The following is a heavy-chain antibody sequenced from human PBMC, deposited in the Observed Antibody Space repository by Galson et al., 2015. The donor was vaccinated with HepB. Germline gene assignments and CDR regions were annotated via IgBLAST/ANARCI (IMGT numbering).Heavy chain of an antibody. J-gene: IGHJ4*02. D-gene: IGHD3-22*01. CDR3: AKGTGSSHYYYVMVVDS. V-gene: IGHV3-23*01. CDR2: ISGNGGST. CDR1: GFTFSNFA. Sequence: SLRLSCAASGFTFSNFALSWVRQAPGKGLEWVSTISGNGGSTYYADSVRGRFTISRDNSKNTLYLEVSSLRAEDTAMYYCAKGTGSSHYYYVMVVDSWGQGTLVTVSS.